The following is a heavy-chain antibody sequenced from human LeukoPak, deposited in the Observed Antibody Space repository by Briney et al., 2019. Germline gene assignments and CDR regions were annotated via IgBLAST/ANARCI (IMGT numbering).Heavy chain of an antibody. Sequence: PSETLSLTCTVSGDSISTYYWSWIRQPAGKGLEWIGRIYTSGSTNYNPSLKSRVTMSVDTSKNQFSLKLNSVTAADTAIYYCARASVLTGYYTTVTFDYWGQGTLVTVSS. J-gene: IGHJ4*02. D-gene: IGHD3-9*01. CDR2: IYTSGST. CDR3: ARASVLTGYYTTVTFDY. CDR1: GDSISTYY. V-gene: IGHV4-4*07.